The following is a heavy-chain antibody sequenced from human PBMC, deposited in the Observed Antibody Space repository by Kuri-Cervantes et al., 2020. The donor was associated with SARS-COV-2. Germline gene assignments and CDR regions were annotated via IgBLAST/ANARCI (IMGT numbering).Heavy chain of an antibody. D-gene: IGHD4-17*01. V-gene: IGHV3-43D*03. J-gene: IGHJ4*02. Sequence: GESLKISCAASGFTFDDYAMHWVRQAPGKGLEWVSLISWDGGSTYYADSVKGRFTISRDNSKNTLYLQMNSLRAEDTAVYYCARDSGGDYGSSYFDYWGQGTLVTVSS. CDR2: ISWDGGST. CDR1: GFTFDDYA. CDR3: ARDSGGDYGSSYFDY.